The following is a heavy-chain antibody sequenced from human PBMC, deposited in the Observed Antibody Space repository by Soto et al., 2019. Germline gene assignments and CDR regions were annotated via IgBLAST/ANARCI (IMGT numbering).Heavy chain of an antibody. J-gene: IGHJ4*02. Sequence: QVQLVQSGAEVKKPGASVKVSCKASGYDFSNYEINWVRQATGQGLEWMGWMSPNSGYTGYAQKFQGRVTMTRNTSKSTAYMELRSLTSEDTAAYYCATVLMGQLVVLEYWGQGTPVTVSS. D-gene: IGHD6-6*01. V-gene: IGHV1-8*02. CDR2: MSPNSGYT. CDR1: GYDFSNYE. CDR3: ATVLMGQLVVLEY.